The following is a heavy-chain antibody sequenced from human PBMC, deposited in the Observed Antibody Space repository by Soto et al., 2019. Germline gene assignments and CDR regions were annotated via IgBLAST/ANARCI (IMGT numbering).Heavy chain of an antibody. D-gene: IGHD2-15*01. J-gene: IGHJ6*03. CDR3: ARVKAFCSGGSCYWKVYYYYYYMDV. Sequence: PGGSLRLSCAASGFTFSDYYMSWIRQAPGKGLEWISYISIIVSIFYYADFVKGRFTISRDNAKNSLYLQMNSLRAEDTAVYYCARVKAFCSGGSCYWKVYYYYYYMDVWGKGTTVTVSS. V-gene: IGHV3-11*01. CDR2: ISIIVSIF. CDR1: GFTFSDYY.